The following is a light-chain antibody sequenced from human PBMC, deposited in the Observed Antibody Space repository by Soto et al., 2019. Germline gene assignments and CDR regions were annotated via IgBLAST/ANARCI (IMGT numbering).Light chain of an antibody. J-gene: IGKJ5*01. CDR1: QSISGN. V-gene: IGKV3D-15*01. Sequence: EIVMTQSPATLPVSPGEGGTLSCRASQSISGNLAWYQQKPGQAPRLLIYGASTRAAGIPDRFSGSGSGTDFTLTITRLEPEDSAVYFCQQYTGQPTTFGQGTRLGIK. CDR3: QQYTGQPTT. CDR2: GAS.